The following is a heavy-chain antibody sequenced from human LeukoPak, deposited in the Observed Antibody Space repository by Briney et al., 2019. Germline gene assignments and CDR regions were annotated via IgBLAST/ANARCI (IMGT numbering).Heavy chain of an antibody. CDR1: GYTFTDYY. D-gene: IGHD4-17*01. CDR2: IIPIFGTA. J-gene: IGHJ4*02. Sequence: SVKVSCKASGYTFTDYYIHWVRQAPGQGLEWMGGIIPIFGTANYAQKFQGRVTITADESTSTAYMELSSLRSEDTAVYYCASLGGGSTVTTYLNYWGQGTLVTVSS. CDR3: ASLGGGSTVTTYLNY. V-gene: IGHV1-69*13.